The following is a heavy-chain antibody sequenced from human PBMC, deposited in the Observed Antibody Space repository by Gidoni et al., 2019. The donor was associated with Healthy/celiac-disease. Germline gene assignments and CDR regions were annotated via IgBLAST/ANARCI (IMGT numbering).Heavy chain of an antibody. Sequence: QVQLVASGGGVVQPGRSLRLSCAASGFTFSSYGMHWVRQAPGKGLEWVAVISYDGSNKYYADSVKGRFTISRDNSKNTLYLQMNSLRAEETAVYYCAKEHGVAAYLFDYWGQGTLVTVSS. D-gene: IGHD2-15*01. CDR1: GFTFSSYG. V-gene: IGHV3-30*18. CDR3: AKEHGVAAYLFDY. CDR2: ISYDGSNK. J-gene: IGHJ4*02.